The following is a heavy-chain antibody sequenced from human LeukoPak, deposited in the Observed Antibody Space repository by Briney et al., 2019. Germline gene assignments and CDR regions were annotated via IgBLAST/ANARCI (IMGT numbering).Heavy chain of an antibody. CDR1: GFTFSNYA. D-gene: IGHD1-1*01. J-gene: IGHJ4*02. V-gene: IGHV3-48*03. CDR3: ARDHARYAYFDY. Sequence: QAGGSLRLSCAASGFTFSNYAMSWVRQAPGKGLEWVSYISSSGSTIYYADSVKGRFTISRDNAKNSLYLQMNSLRAEDTAVYYCARDHARYAYFDYWGQGTLVTVSS. CDR2: ISSSGSTI.